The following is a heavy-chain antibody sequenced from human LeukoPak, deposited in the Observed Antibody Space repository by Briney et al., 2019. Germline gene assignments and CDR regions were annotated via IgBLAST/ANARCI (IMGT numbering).Heavy chain of an antibody. CDR2: ISWNSGSI. CDR3: AREFRRVGY. D-gene: IGHD1-26*01. CDR1: GFTFDDYA. J-gene: IGHJ4*02. V-gene: IGHV3-9*01. Sequence: GGSLRLSCAASGFTFDDYAMHWVRQAPGKGLEWVSGISWNSGSIGYADSVKGRFTISRDNSKNTLYLQMNSLRAEDTAVYYCAREFRRVGYWGQGTLVTVSS.